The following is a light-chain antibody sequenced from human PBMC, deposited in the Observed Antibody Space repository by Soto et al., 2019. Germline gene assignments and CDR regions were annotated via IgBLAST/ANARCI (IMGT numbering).Light chain of an antibody. J-gene: IGLJ2*01. CDR1: SSNIGSKS. Sequence: QSVLTQPPSVSVTPGQRVNMSCSGSSSNIGSKSVSWYQHLPQTAPKLLIYSNNQRPSGVPGRFSGSKSGTSASLAISGLQSDDETQYYCAAWDDSLNVLVFGGGTKLTVL. CDR2: SNN. CDR3: AAWDDSLNVLV. V-gene: IGLV1-44*01.